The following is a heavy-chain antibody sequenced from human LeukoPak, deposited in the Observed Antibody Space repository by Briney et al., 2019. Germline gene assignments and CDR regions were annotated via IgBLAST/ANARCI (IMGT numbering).Heavy chain of an antibody. Sequence: GASVKVSCRASGYTFTSYGIGWVRQAPGQGLEWMGGIIPIFGTANYAQKFQGRVTITADESTSTAYMELSSLRSEDTAVYYCARAPVEMATSFDYWGQGTLVTVSS. D-gene: IGHD5-24*01. CDR2: IIPIFGTA. CDR1: GYTFTSYG. J-gene: IGHJ4*02. V-gene: IGHV1-69*13. CDR3: ARAPVEMATSFDY.